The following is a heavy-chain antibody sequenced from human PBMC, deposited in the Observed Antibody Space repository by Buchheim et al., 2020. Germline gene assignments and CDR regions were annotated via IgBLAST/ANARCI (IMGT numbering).Heavy chain of an antibody. CDR3: ARGDGSGSYPVDY. V-gene: IGHV3-30-3*01. CDR2: ISYDGSNK. D-gene: IGHD1-26*01. J-gene: IGHJ4*02. CDR1: GFTFSSYA. Sequence: QVQLVESGGGVVQPGRSLRLSCAASGFTFSSYAMHWVRQAPGKGLEWVAVISYDGSNKYYADSVKGRFTISRDNSKNTLYLQMNSLRAEDTAVYYCARGDGSGSYPVDYWGQGTL.